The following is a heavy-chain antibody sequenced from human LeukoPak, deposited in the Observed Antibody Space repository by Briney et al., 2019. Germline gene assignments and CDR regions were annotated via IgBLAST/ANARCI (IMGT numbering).Heavy chain of an antibody. CDR1: GGSISSYF. V-gene: IGHV4-59*01. CDR3: ARGFYSASSFDY. CDR2: IYYSGNT. Sequence: SETLSLTCIVSGGSISSYFWNWIRQPPGKGLAWIGYIYYSGNTDYNPSLKSRVTISVDTSKNQFSLRLSSVTAADTAVYYCARGFYSASSFDYWGQGTLVTVSS. D-gene: IGHD2-21*01. J-gene: IGHJ4*02.